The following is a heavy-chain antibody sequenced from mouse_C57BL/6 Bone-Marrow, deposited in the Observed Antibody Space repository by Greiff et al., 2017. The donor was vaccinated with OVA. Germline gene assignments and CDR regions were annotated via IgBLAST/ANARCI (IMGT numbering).Heavy chain of an antibody. D-gene: IGHD2-4*01. CDR2: IDPSDSYT. J-gene: IGHJ3*01. Sequence: QVQLQQPGAELVMPGASVKLSCKASGYTFTSYWMHWVKQRPGQGLEWIGEIDPSDSYTNYNQKFKGKSTLTVDKSSSTAYMQLSSLTSEDSAVYDCARDDYDETWFAYWGQGTLVTVSA. V-gene: IGHV1-69*01. CDR3: ARDDYDETWFAY. CDR1: GYTFTSYW.